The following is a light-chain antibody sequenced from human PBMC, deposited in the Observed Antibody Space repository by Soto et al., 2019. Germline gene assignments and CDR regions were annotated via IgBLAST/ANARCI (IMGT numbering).Light chain of an antibody. J-gene: IGKJ2*01. CDR3: QQLNSYPRNT. CDR2: AAS. V-gene: IGKV1-9*01. Sequence: DIQLTQSPSFLSASVGDRVTITCRASQGISSYLAWYQQNPGKAPKVLIYAASTLQSGVPSRFSGSGSGTEFTLTISSLQPEDFATYYCQQLNSYPRNTFGQGTKLEIK. CDR1: QGISSY.